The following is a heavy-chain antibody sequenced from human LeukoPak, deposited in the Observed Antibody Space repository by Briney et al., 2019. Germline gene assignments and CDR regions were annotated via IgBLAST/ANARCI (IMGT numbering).Heavy chain of an antibody. V-gene: IGHV4-59*01. CDR3: ARKDAYNREAAFDI. D-gene: IGHD5-24*01. CDR2: IYYSGST. Sequence: SETLSLTCTVSGGSISTYYWTWIRQPPGKGLQWIGYIYYSGSTNYNPSLKSRVNISVDTSKNQFSLKLSSVTAADTAVYYCARKDAYNREAAFDIWGQGTRVTVSS. CDR1: GGSISTYY. J-gene: IGHJ3*02.